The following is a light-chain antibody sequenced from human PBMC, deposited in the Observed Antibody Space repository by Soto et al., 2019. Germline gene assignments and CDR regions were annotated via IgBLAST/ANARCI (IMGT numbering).Light chain of an antibody. Sequence: QSALTQPPSASGSPGQSVTISCTGTSSDVGGYKYVSWYQQHPGKAPKLMIFEVNKRPSGVHDRFSGSKAGNTASLTVSGLQAEDEADYYCSSYAGINNLGVFGTGTKVTVL. J-gene: IGLJ1*01. CDR1: SSDVGGYKY. CDR2: EVN. CDR3: SSYAGINNLGV. V-gene: IGLV2-8*01.